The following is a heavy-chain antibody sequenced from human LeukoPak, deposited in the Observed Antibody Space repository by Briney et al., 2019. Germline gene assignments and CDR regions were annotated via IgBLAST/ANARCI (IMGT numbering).Heavy chain of an antibody. V-gene: IGHV1-18*01. CDR3: ARAGYSRFVDDLDY. J-gene: IGHJ4*02. CDR1: GYIFTNYG. CDR2: ISAYNGNT. D-gene: IGHD1-26*01. Sequence: AVNVSCKASGYIFTNYGINWVRQAPGQGLEWMGWISAYNGNTKYTQKLQDRVTMTTDTSTSTAYMELKTLMSDDTAVYFCARAGYSRFVDDLDYWGQGTLVTVSS.